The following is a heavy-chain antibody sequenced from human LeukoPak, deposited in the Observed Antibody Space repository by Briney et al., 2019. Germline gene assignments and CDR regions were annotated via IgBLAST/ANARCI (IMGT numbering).Heavy chain of an antibody. D-gene: IGHD3-10*01. CDR2: INHSRST. CDR1: GGSFSGYY. V-gene: IGHV4-34*01. J-gene: IGHJ3*02. Sequence: TETLSLTCAVYGGSFSGYYWSWIHQPPGKGLEWIGEINHSRSTNYNPSLKSRVTISVDTSKNQFSLKVTSVTAADTAVYHCARGRLTVVKRGVFDIWGQGTMVTVSS. CDR3: ARGRLTVVKRGVFDI.